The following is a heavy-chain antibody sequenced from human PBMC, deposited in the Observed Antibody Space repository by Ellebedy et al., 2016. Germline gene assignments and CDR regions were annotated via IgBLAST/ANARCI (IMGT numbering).Heavy chain of an antibody. V-gene: IGHV1-18*01. CDR2: ADKR. J-gene: IGHJ5*02. D-gene: IGHD4-23*01. CDR3: ARDTRDGVGTSEAFYDP. Sequence: ASVKVSCXASGYTFINSGISWVRQAPGQGLEWMGGADKRNHAQKFQGRVTMTTDTSTRTAYMELRSLTFDDTAVYYCARDTRDGVGTSEAFYDPWGQGTLVTVSS. CDR1: GYTFINSG.